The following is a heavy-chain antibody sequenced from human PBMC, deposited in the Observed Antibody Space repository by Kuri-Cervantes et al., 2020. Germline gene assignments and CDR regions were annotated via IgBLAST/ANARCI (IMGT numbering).Heavy chain of an antibody. D-gene: IGHD3-22*01. J-gene: IGHJ4*02. CDR1: GGSISSYY. Sequence: SETLSLTCTVSGGSISSYYWSWIRQPPGKGLEWIGYIYYSGSTNYNPSLKSRVTISVDASKNQFSLKLSSVTAADTAVYYCAPGVGSGYSPYFDYWGQGTLVTVSS. CDR2: IYYSGST. V-gene: IGHV4-59*12. CDR3: APGVGSGYSPYFDY.